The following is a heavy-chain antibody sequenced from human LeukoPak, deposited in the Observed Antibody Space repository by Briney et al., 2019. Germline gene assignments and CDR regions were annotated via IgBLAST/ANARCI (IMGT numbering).Heavy chain of an antibody. V-gene: IGHV3-23*01. CDR2: ISGSGGST. Sequence: GGSLRLSCAASGFTFSSYWMNWVRQAPGKGLEWVSGISGSGGSTYYADSVQGRFAISRDNSKSTLYLQVNGLRAEDTAVYYCAKDRNGDYGVFDYWGQGTLVTVSS. J-gene: IGHJ4*02. CDR3: AKDRNGDYGVFDY. CDR1: GFTFSSYW. D-gene: IGHD4/OR15-4a*01.